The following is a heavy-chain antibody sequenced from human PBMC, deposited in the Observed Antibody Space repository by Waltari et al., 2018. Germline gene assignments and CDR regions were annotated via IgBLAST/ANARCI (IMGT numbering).Heavy chain of an antibody. V-gene: IGHV3-23*01. D-gene: IGHD3-22*01. CDR1: GFNFTSSA. Sequence: DEHLLESGGGLAQPGGYLRPSCAASGFNFTSSAMSWVRQAPGKGLEWVSGISDSGVITKYADSVKGRFTVSRDNSKNTVFLHLNSLRAEDTAFYYCARHLYSIDYLELAKWGQGTLVTVSS. J-gene: IGHJ4*02. CDR3: ARHLYSIDYLELAK. CDR2: ISDSGVIT.